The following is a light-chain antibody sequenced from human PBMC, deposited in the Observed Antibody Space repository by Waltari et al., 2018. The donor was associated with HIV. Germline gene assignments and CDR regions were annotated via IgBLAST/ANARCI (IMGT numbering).Light chain of an antibody. J-gene: IGLJ3*02. CDR1: ALPKQY. Sequence: SYELTQPPSVSVSPGQTARITCTGNALPKQYAYWYQQKPGQAPVVVIYKDNERPSGIPARFSGSSSGTTVTLTISGVQAEDEADYYCQSPDSSGSYEVFGGGTRLTVL. CDR2: KDN. CDR3: QSPDSSGSYEV. V-gene: IGLV3-25*03.